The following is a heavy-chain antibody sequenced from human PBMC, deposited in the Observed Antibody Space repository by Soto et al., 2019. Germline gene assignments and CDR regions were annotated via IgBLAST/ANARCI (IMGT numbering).Heavy chain of an antibody. J-gene: IGHJ4*02. V-gene: IGHV3-23*01. CDR2: ISGSGGST. CDR1: GLPLSSYA. D-gene: IGHD5-12*01. CDR3: AKEDWGLSGYAPPHD. Sequence: GVSMSLPCSASGLPLSSYAMSWVSPAPGKGLEWVSAISGSGGSTYYADSVKGRFTISRDNSKNTLYLQVNSLRAEDTAVYYCAKEDWGLSGYAPPHDGGQGTLVT.